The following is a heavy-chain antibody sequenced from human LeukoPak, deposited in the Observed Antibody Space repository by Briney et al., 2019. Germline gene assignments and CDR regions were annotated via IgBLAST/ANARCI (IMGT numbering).Heavy chain of an antibody. CDR1: GFTFSSYW. CDR2: IKQDGSEK. D-gene: IGHD3-10*01. Sequence: PGGSLRLSCAASGFTFSSYWMSWVRQAPGKGLEWVANIKQDGSEKYYVDSVKGRFTISRDNAKNSLYLQMNSLRAEDTAVYYCARGARYYYGSGVDYWGQGTLVTVSS. CDR3: ARGARYYYGSGVDY. V-gene: IGHV3-7*01. J-gene: IGHJ4*02.